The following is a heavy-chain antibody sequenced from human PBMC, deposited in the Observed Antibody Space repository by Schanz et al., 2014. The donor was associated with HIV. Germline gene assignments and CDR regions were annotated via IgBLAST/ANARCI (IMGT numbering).Heavy chain of an antibody. CDR2: IIPIFGTT. D-gene: IGHD5-18*01. J-gene: IGHJ3*02. V-gene: IGHV1-69*01. Sequence: QVPLVQSGAEVKKPGSSVKVSCKASGGSFSSYAISWVRQAPGQGLEWMGGIIPIFGTTNYAQKFQGRVTITADESTSTAYMELSSLRSEDTAVYYCASGRFDTVIWWGDAFLIWGRGTMVTVSS. CDR3: ASGRFDTVIWWGDAFLI. CDR1: GGSFSSYA.